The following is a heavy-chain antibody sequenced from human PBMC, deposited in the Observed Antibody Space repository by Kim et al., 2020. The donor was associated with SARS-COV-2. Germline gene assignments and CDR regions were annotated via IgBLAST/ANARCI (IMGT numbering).Heavy chain of an antibody. Sequence: GGSLRLSCAASGFTFDDYGMSWVRQAPGKGLEWVSGINWNGGSTGYADSVKGRCTISRDNAKNSLYLQMNSLRAEDTALYHCARSYSSGWYSSTAFDIWGQGTMVSASS. V-gene: IGHV3-20*01. CDR1: GFTFDDYG. J-gene: IGHJ3*02. D-gene: IGHD6-19*01. CDR2: INWNGGST. CDR3: ARSYSSGWYSSTAFDI.